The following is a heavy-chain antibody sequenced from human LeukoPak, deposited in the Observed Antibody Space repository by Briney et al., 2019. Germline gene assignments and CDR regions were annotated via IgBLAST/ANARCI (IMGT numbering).Heavy chain of an antibody. V-gene: IGHV4-59*08. Sequence: PSETLSLTCTVAGGSISSPYWSWIRLPPGKGLGWIGYIYYSGSNNYNPSLKSRVTISVDTSKTQFSLKLSSVTAADTAVYYCAKLIATTGAAQFDIWGQGTMVTVSS. D-gene: IGHD2-8*02. CDR1: GGSISSPY. J-gene: IGHJ3*02. CDR3: AKLIATTGAAQFDI. CDR2: IYYSGSN.